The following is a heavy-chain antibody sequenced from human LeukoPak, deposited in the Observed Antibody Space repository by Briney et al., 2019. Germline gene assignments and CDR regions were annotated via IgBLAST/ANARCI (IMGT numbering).Heavy chain of an antibody. D-gene: IGHD3-22*01. Sequence: GGSLRLSCAASGFSFSSYSMHWVRQAPGKGLEWVSSISSGGSYIFYADSVKGRFTISRDDAKNSLYVQMNSLRAEDTAVYYRARVGNYYDTSALAYYFDYWGQGTLVTVSS. CDR2: ISSGGSYI. CDR3: ARVGNYYDTSALAYYFDY. V-gene: IGHV3-21*01. CDR1: GFSFSSYS. J-gene: IGHJ4*02.